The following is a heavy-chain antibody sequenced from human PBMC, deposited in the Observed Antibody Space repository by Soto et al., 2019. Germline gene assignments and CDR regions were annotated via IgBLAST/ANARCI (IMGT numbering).Heavy chain of an antibody. CDR1: GGSISSYY. CDR2: IYYSGST. J-gene: IGHJ5*02. CDR3: ARHGSALRIAVAGTADNWFDP. V-gene: IGHV4-59*08. Sequence: SETLSLTCTVSGGSISSYYWSWIRQPPGKGLEWIGYIYYSGSTNYNPSLKSRVTISVDTSKNQFSLKLSSVTAADTAVYYCARHGSALRIAVAGTADNWFDPWGQGALVTVSS. D-gene: IGHD6-19*01.